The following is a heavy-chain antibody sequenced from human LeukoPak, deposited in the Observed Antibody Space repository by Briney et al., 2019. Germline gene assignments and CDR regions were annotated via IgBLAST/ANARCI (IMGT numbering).Heavy chain of an antibody. CDR2: INPSGGST. CDR3: ASEPMVVAARNWFDP. CDR1: GYTFTSYY. J-gene: IGHJ5*02. V-gene: IGHV1-46*01. Sequence: VASVKVSCKASGYTFTSYYMHWVRQAPGQGLEWMGIINPSGGSTSYAQKFQGRVTMTRGMSTSTVYMELSSLRSEDTAVYYCASEPMVVAARNWFDPWGQGTLVTVSS. D-gene: IGHD2-15*01.